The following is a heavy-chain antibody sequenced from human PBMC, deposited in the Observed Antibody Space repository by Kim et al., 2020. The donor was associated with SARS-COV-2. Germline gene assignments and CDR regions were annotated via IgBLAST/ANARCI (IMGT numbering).Heavy chain of an antibody. J-gene: IGHJ6*02. V-gene: IGHV4-59*01. Sequence: PSLKSRVTISADTSKNQFSLKLTSVTAADTAVYYCARDHYGSGRKYGMDVWGQGTTVTVSS. D-gene: IGHD3-10*01. CDR3: ARDHYGSGRKYGMDV.